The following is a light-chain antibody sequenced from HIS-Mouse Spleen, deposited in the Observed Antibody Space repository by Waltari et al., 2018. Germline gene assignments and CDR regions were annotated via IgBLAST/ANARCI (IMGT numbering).Light chain of an antibody. CDR1: SSDVGGYHY. V-gene: IGLV2-23*03. CDR2: EGS. J-gene: IGLJ2*01. CDR3: CSYAGSSTFEV. Sequence: QSALTQPASVSGSPGQSITISCTGTSSDVGGYHYVSWYQPHPGKAPKLIIYEGSKRPSGVSNRFSGSKSGNTASLTISGLQAEDEADYYCCSYAGSSTFEVFGGGTKLTVL.